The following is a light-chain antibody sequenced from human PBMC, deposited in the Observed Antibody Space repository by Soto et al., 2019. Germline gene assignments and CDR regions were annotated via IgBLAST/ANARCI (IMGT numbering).Light chain of an antibody. CDR2: DAS. Sequence: GDRVTITCRASQSISSWLAWYQQKPGKAPKLLIYDASSLESGVPSRFSGSGSGTEFTLTISSLQPDDFATCYCQQYNSYSWTFGQGTKVEIK. V-gene: IGKV1-5*01. CDR3: QQYNSYSWT. CDR1: QSISSW. J-gene: IGKJ1*01.